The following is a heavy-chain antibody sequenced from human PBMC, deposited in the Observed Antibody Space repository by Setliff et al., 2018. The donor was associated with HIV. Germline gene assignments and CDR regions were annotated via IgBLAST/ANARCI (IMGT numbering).Heavy chain of an antibody. Sequence: PGGSLRLSCAASGFTFSSYAMTWVRQAPGKGLEWVSSMSNNGGKTYYADSEKVRFTISRDNSKNTLYLQMNTLRVEDTAVYYCARDPPGSVFHLDYWGQGTPVTVSS. D-gene: IGHD2-15*01. V-gene: IGHV3-23*01. CDR1: GFTFSSYA. J-gene: IGHJ4*02. CDR2: MSNNGGKT. CDR3: ARDPPGSVFHLDY.